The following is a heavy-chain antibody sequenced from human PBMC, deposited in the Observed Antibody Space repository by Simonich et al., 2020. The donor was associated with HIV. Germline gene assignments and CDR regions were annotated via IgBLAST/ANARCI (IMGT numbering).Heavy chain of an antibody. CDR3: AREVGYYPPHLEENNAFDI. CDR2: ITYSGRP. Sequence: QVQLQQWGAGLLKSSETLSLTCAVYGGSFSGYYWSWIRQPPGKGLEWLGEITYSGRPNHNPSLKSRVTISVDTSKSQFSLKLKSVTAADTAVYYCAREVGYYPPHLEENNAFDIWGQGTMVTVSS. D-gene: IGHD3-10*01. CDR1: GGSFSGYY. J-gene: IGHJ3*02. V-gene: IGHV4-34*01.